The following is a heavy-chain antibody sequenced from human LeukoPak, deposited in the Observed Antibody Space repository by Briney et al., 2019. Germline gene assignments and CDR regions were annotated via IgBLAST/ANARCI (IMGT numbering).Heavy chain of an antibody. CDR2: ISVRTGQT. CDR1: GLTFSNSA. J-gene: IGHJ4*02. D-gene: IGHD3-10*01. Sequence: GGSLRLSGAASGLTFSNSAMSWVRQAPGQGPEWVSSISVRTGQTYYAESVEGRFTISRDDPKNTVYLQMNSLRDEDTAIYYCAKRGGVRGDRGFEDWGQGTLVSVSS. V-gene: IGHV3-23*01. CDR3: AKRGGVRGDRGFED.